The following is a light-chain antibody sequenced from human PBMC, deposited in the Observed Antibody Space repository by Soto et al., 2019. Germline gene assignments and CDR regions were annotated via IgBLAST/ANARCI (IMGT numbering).Light chain of an antibody. CDR2: AAS. CDR1: ESIARH. J-gene: IGKJ5*01. CDR3: QQSYSALSIT. Sequence: DIQMTQSPSSLSASVGDRVTITCRASESIARHLNWYQQKPGKAPKLLIYAASSLQNGVPSRFRGGGSGTDFTLTISNPPPEDVATYYCQQSYSALSITFGQGTRLEIK. V-gene: IGKV1-39*01.